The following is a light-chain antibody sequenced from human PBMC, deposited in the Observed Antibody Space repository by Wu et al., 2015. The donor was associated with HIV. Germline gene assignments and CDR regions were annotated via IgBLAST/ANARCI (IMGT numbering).Light chain of an antibody. V-gene: IGKV3-20*01. Sequence: EIVLTQSPGTLSLSPGERATLSCRASQSVRSSYLAWYQQKPGQAPRLLIYGASNRATGIPDRFSGSGSGTDFTLTISRLEPEDFAVYYCQHYGSSVRTFGQGTKVEIK. CDR3: QHYGSSVRT. J-gene: IGKJ1*01. CDR1: QSVRSSY. CDR2: GAS.